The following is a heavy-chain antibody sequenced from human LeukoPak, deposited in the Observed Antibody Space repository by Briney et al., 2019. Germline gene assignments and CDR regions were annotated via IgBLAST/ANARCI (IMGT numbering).Heavy chain of an antibody. CDR2: ISGDSSDI. CDR3: ARRGYSDSSGYDY. CDR1: GFTFSSYA. V-gene: IGHV3-21*01. Sequence: GGSLRLSCAASGFTFSSYAMNWVRQAPGKGLEWVSSISGDSSDIYYADSVMGRSTISRDNAKNSVYLQINSLRAEDTAIYYCARRGYSDSSGYDYWGQGTLSLSPQ. J-gene: IGHJ4*02. D-gene: IGHD3-22*01.